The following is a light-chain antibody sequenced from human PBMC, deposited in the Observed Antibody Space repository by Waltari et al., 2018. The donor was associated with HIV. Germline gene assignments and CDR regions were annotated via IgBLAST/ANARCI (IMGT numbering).Light chain of an antibody. CDR2: DNN. Sequence: QSVLTQPPSVSAAPGQKVTISCSGLSSNIGNNYVSWYQHLPGTAPKLRIYDNNRRPSGIPNRFSGSTSGTSATLGITGLQTGAEADYYCGTWDSSLSVNWVFGGGTKLTVL. CDR3: GTWDSSLSVNWV. V-gene: IGLV1-51*01. J-gene: IGLJ3*02. CDR1: SSNIGNNY.